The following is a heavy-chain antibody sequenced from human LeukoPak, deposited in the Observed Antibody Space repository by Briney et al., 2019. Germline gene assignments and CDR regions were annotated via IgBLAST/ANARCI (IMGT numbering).Heavy chain of an antibody. CDR3: ARAVGISFFDY. J-gene: IGHJ4*02. V-gene: IGHV4-59*01. CDR1: GGSISSYY. Sequence: PSETLSLTCTVSGGSISSYYWSWIRQPPGKGLEWIGYIYYSGSTNYNPSLESRVTISVDTSKNQFSLKLSSVTAADTAVYYCARAVGISFFDYWGQGTLVTVSS. CDR2: IYYSGST. D-gene: IGHD7-27*01.